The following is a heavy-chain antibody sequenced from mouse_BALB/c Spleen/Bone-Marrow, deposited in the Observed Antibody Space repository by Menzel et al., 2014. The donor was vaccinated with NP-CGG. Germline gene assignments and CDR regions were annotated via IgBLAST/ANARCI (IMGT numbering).Heavy chain of an antibody. CDR2: ITSGGST. D-gene: IGHD2-3*01. CDR1: GFTFSNYV. Sequence: EVKLVESGGGLVEPGGSLKLSCAASGFTFSNYVMSWVRQTPEKRLEWVASITSGGSTYYPDSVKGRFTISRDNARNILYLQMSSLRSEDTAMYYCARGRGGYYEFAYWGQGTLVTVSA. V-gene: IGHV5-6-5*01. CDR3: ARGRGGYYEFAY. J-gene: IGHJ3*01.